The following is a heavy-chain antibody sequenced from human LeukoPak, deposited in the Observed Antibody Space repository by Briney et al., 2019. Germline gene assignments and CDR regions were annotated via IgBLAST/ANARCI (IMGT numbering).Heavy chain of an antibody. CDR2: IYYSGST. Sequence: SETLSLTCTVSGGSISSYYWSWIRQPPGKGLEWIGYIYYSGSTNYNPSLTRRVTISVDKSKNKCSLKLSPVTAADTAVYYCARGPYGSGSYYIYYYYMDVWGKGTTVTVSS. V-gene: IGHV4-59*01. D-gene: IGHD3-10*01. J-gene: IGHJ6*03. CDR3: ARGPYGSGSYYIYYYYMDV. CDR1: GGSISSYY.